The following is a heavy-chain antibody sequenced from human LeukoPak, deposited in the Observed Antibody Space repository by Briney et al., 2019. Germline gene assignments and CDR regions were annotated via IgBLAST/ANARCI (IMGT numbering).Heavy chain of an antibody. V-gene: IGHV1-3*01. J-gene: IGHJ6*02. CDR1: GYTFTSYA. CDR2: INAGYGNT. D-gene: IGHD2-8*01. CDR3: ARPLMVYAISTPRDYYGMDV. Sequence: ASVKVSCKASGYTFTSYAMHWVRQAPGQTLEWTGWINAGYGNTKYSQKFQGRVTITRVTSASTAYMELSSLRSEDTAVYYCARPLMVYAISTPRDYYGMDVWGQGTTVTVSS.